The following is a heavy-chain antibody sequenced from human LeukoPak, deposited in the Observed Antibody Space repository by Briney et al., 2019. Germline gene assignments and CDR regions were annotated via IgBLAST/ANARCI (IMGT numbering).Heavy chain of an antibody. CDR2: IYAGGRS. Sequence: SETLSLTCTVSNVSISSGSHYWNWIRQPAGKGLEWIGRIYAGGRSNYNPSLRSRVTISVDTSKNQFSLRLSSVTATDTGVYYCARQSGSYSLYYFDYWGQGTLVTVSS. V-gene: IGHV4-61*02. D-gene: IGHD1-26*01. J-gene: IGHJ4*02. CDR3: ARQSGSYSLYYFDY. CDR1: NVSISSGSHY.